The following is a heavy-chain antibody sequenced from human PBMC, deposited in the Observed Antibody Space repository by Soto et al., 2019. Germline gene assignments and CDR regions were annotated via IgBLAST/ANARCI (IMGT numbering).Heavy chain of an antibody. J-gene: IGHJ4*02. V-gene: IGHV4-59*01. CDR1: GGSISSYY. D-gene: IGHD5-18*01. CDR3: ARGDTYFDY. Sequence: KPSETLSLTCTVSGGSISSYYWSWIRQPPGKGLEWIGYIYYSGSTNYNPSLKSRVTISVDTSKNQFSLKLTSVTAADTAVYYCARGDTYFDYWGQGTLVTV. CDR2: IYYSGST.